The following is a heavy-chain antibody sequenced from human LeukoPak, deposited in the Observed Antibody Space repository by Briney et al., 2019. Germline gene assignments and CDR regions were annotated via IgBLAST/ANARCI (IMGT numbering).Heavy chain of an antibody. J-gene: IGHJ4*02. CDR1: GFTFTSYS. CDR2: ISSGSSYI. V-gene: IGHV3-21*01. D-gene: IGHD1-1*01. Sequence: GGSLRLSCAASGFTFTSYSMNWVRQAPGKGLEWVSSISSGSSYIYYADSVKGRFTISRDNAKNSLYLQMNSLRAEDTAVYCCVGGKGVDYWGQGTLVTVSS. CDR3: VGGKGVDY.